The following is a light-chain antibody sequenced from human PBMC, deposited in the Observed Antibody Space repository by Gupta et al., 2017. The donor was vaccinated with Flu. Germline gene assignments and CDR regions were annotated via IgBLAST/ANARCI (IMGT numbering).Light chain of an antibody. CDR1: QTIGSN. CDR3: HQSSRFPPWT. Sequence: LVLTQSPDFQSVTPKERVTITCRASQTIGSNLHWYQQKPGQSPKLLIKVVLQSVSGVPSRFSGSGAGTNFTLTINGLEAEDAAVYYWHQSSRFPPWTCGQGTKVEIK. CDR2: VVL. V-gene: IGKV6D-21*02. J-gene: IGKJ1*01.